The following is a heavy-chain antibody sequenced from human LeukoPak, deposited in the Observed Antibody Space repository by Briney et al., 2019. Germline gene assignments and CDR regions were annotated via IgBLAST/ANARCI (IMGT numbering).Heavy chain of an antibody. CDR3: ARGIAVSGAYYYMDV. CDR1: RFTFSTYS. D-gene: IGHD1-26*01. V-gene: IGHV3-21*01. CDR2: ISSASTYI. J-gene: IGHJ6*03. Sequence: PGGSLRLSCAASRFTFSTYSMNWVRQAPGKGLEWVSSISSASTYIYYADSVKGRFTITRDNAKNSLYLQMNSLRAEDTAVYYCARGIAVSGAYYYMDVWGKGTTVTVSS.